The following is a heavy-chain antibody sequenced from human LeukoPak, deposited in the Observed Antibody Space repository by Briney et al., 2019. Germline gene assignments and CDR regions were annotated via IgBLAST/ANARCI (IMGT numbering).Heavy chain of an antibody. V-gene: IGHV4-34*01. Sequence: SETLSLTCAGYGGSFSGYYWSWIRQPPGKGLEWIGEINHSGSTNYNPSLKSRVTISVDTSKNQFSLKLSSVTAADTAVYYCARDKGEYYDSSGYLDYWGQGTLVTVSS. J-gene: IGHJ4*02. D-gene: IGHD3-22*01. CDR1: GGSFSGYY. CDR2: INHSGST. CDR3: ARDKGEYYDSSGYLDY.